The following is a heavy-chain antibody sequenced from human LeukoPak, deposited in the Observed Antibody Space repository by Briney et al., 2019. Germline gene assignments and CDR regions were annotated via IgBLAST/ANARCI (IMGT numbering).Heavy chain of an antibody. D-gene: IGHD3-10*01. CDR2: NHYSGST. J-gene: IGHJ5*02. Sequence: SETLSLTCTVSGGSISSSSYYWAWIRQSPGKGLEWIGTNHYSGSTYRNPSLKSRVNMSVDTSKNQFSLKVSSVTAAGTAVYYCARAQGSGSYLNWFDPWGQGTLVTVSS. V-gene: IGHV4-39*07. CDR1: GGSISSSSYY. CDR3: ARAQGSGSYLNWFDP.